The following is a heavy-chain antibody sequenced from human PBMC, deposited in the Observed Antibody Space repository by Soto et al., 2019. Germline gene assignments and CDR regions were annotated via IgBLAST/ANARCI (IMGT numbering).Heavy chain of an antibody. CDR2: IYYSGYT. CDR1: GGSISSGDYY. CDR3: ARGGNGYHILTGFSSHY. Sequence: QVQLQESGPGLVKPSQTLSLTCTVSGGSISSGDYYWTWIRQPPGKGLEWIGYIYYSGYTYYNPSIKRRITISVDTSKNQFSLKLTSVTAADTAVYFCARGGNGYHILTGFSSHYWGQGTLVTVSS. V-gene: IGHV4-30-4*01. D-gene: IGHD3-9*01. J-gene: IGHJ4*02.